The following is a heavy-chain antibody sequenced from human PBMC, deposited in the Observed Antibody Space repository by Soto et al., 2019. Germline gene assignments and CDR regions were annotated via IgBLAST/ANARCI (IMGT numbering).Heavy chain of an antibody. Sequence: ASVKVSCKASGYTFTRYYMQWVRQAPGQGLEWMGIINPSGGSTSYAQKLQGRVTMTRDTSTSTVYMELSSLRSEDTAVYYCARGHRSSTSCTGGNFDYWGQGTLVTVSS. CDR2: INPSGGST. D-gene: IGHD2-2*01. J-gene: IGHJ4*02. CDR3: ARGHRSSTSCTGGNFDY. CDR1: GYTFTRYY. V-gene: IGHV1-46*04.